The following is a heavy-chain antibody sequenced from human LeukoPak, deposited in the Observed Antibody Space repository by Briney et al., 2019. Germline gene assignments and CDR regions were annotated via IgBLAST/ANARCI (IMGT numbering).Heavy chain of an antibody. CDR2: IYISGST. CDR3: ARRIQLWLPRENDAFDI. V-gene: IGHV4-61*02. D-gene: IGHD5-18*01. J-gene: IGHJ3*02. Sequence: SETLSLTCTVSGGSISSGSYYWSWIRQPAGKGLEWIGRIYISGSTNYNPSLKSRVTISVDTSKNQFSLKLSSVTAADTAVYYCARRIQLWLPRENDAFDIWGQGTMVTVSS. CDR1: GGSISSGSYY.